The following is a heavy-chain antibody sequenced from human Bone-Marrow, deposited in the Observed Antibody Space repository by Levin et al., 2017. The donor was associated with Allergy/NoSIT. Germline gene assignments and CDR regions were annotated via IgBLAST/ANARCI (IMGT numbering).Heavy chain of an antibody. J-gene: IGHJ3*02. D-gene: IGHD4-23*01. Sequence: GESLKISCAASGFTFNNHAMIWVRQAPGKGLEWVSEISRSGDRTYYTDSLKGHFTVSRDNSKNTVYLQMNSLRVEDTAIYYCVKVIDNSSSFDIWGHGTMVTVSS. CDR1: GFTFNNHA. CDR2: ISRSGDRT. V-gene: IGHV3-23*01. CDR3: VKVIDNSSSFDI.